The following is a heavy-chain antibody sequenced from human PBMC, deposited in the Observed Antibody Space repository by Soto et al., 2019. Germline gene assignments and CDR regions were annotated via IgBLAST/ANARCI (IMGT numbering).Heavy chain of an antibody. V-gene: IGHV3-64*01. D-gene: IGHD3-10*01. J-gene: IGHJ6*03. CDR3: ASPMVRGVIETPYYYYMDV. CDR1: GFTFSSYA. CDR2: ISSNGGST. Sequence: PGGSLRLSCAASGFTFSSYAMHWVRQAPGKGLEYVSAISSNGGSTYYANSVKGRFTISRDNSKNTLYLRMGSLRAEDMAVYYCASPMVRGVIETPYYYYMDVWGKGTTVTVSS.